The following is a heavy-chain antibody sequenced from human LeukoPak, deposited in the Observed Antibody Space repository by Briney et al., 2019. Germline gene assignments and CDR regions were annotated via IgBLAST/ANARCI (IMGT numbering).Heavy chain of an antibody. CDR3: AKDSVRSGGWFYFDN. J-gene: IGHJ4*02. V-gene: IGHV3-23*01. CDR1: GFTFSSHG. CDR2: ISIGGDTT. D-gene: IGHD6-19*01. Sequence: GGSLRLSCAASGFTFSSHGMCWVRQAPGRGLEWVSSISIGGDTTYSDSVKGRFTISRDNSKNTLCLQMSSLRVEDTAIYYCAKDSVRSGGWFYFDNWGQGTLVSVSS.